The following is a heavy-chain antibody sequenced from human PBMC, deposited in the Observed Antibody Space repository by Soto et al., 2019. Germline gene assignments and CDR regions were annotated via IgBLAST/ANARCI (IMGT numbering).Heavy chain of an antibody. J-gene: IGHJ4*02. V-gene: IGHV4-39*01. CDR3: ARHGSN. Sequence: SETLSLTCAVSGVSISNSSYYWGWIRRPPGKGLEWIGTIYYSGITYYNPSLKSRVTISVDTSKNQFSLKLTSVTAADTAVYYCARHGSNWGQGTLVTVSS. CDR1: GVSISNSSYY. CDR2: IYYSGIT.